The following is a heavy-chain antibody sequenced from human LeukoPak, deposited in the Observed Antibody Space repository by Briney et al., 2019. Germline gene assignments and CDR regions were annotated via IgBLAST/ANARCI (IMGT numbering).Heavy chain of an antibody. CDR2: IYYSGST. CDR1: GGSISSYY. CDR3: GRVIYGGNSDYFDY. V-gene: IGHV4-59*01. D-gene: IGHD4-23*01. Sequence: SETLSLTCTVSGGSISSYYWSWIRQPPGKGLEWIGYIYYSGSTNYNPSLKSRVTISVDTSKNQFSLKLSSVTAADTAVYYCGRVIYGGNSDYFDYWGQGTLVNVSS. J-gene: IGHJ4*02.